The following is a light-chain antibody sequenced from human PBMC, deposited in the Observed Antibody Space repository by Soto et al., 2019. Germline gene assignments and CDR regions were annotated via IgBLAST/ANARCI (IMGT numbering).Light chain of an antibody. Sequence: QPVLTQPPSASGTPGQRVTISCSGSSSNIGSHTVNWYQQLPGTAPQLLMYNDDQRPSGVPDRFSCSKSGSSASLAISGLQSEDEADYSCAAWDDSLHGVVFGGGTKLTVL. V-gene: IGLV1-44*01. CDR1: SSNIGSHT. J-gene: IGLJ2*01. CDR2: NDD. CDR3: AAWDDSLHGVV.